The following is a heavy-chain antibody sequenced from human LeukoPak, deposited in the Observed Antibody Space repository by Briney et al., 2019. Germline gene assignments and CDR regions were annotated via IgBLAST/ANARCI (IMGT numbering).Heavy chain of an antibody. J-gene: IGHJ4*02. CDR3: ARHGSSSWSRDFDY. CDR1: GGSISSSSYY. CDR2: IYYSGNT. Sequence: SETLSLTCTVSGGSISSSSYYWGWIRQPPGKGLEWIVSIYYSGNTYYNPSLKSRVTISVATSKNQFSLRLSSVTAADTAVYYCARHGSSSWSRDFDYWGQGTLVTVSS. V-gene: IGHV4-39*01. D-gene: IGHD6-13*01.